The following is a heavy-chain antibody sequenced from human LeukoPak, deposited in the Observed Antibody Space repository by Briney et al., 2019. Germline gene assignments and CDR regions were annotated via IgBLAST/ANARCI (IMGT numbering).Heavy chain of an antibody. D-gene: IGHD5-24*01. J-gene: IGHJ5*01. V-gene: IGHV4-59*01. Sequence: GSLRLSCAASGFTFSSYAMSWVRQAPGKGLEWIGYVYYSGSTNYNPSLKSRVTISVDTSKNQFSLKLSSVTAADTAVYHCARGDGYNYWFDSWGQGTLVTVSS. CDR2: VYYSGST. CDR1: GFTFSSYA. CDR3: ARGDGYNYWFDS.